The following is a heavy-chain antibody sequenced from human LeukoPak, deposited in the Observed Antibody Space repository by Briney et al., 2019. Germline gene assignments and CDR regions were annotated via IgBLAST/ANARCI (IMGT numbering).Heavy chain of an antibody. J-gene: IGHJ4*02. CDR3: ATSPIFGVVSY. Sequence: SETLSLTCTVSGGSISRYYWSWIRHPPGKGLEWIGNIYYSGDTSYNPSLQSRVTISVDRSKNQFSLKLSSATAADTAVYYCATSPIFGVVSYWGQGTLVTVSS. CDR2: IYYSGDT. CDR1: GGSISRYY. V-gene: IGHV4-59*01. D-gene: IGHD3-3*02.